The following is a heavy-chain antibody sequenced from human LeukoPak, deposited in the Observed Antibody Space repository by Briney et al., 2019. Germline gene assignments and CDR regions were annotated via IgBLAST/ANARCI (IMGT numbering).Heavy chain of an antibody. Sequence: GGSLRLSCAASGFSFSGYNMNWVRQAPGKGLEWVSYISSSSSAIYYADSVTGRFAISRDSAKNSLYLQMNSLRAGDTAVYYCGRGGSGDIDYWGQGTLVTVSS. J-gene: IGHJ4*02. CDR1: GFSFSGYN. D-gene: IGHD1-14*01. CDR2: ISSSSSAI. V-gene: IGHV3-48*04. CDR3: GRGGSGDIDY.